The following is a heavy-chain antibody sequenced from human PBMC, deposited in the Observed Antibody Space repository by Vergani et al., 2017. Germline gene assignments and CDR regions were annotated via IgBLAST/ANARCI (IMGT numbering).Heavy chain of an antibody. J-gene: IGHJ6*02. CDR3: ARDLRTDSYYYYYGMDV. Sequence: EVQLVESGGGLVQPGGSLRLSCAASGFTFSSYWMSWVRQAPGKGLEWVANIKQDGSEKYYVDSVKGRFTISRDNAKNSLYLQMNSLRAEDTAVYYCARDLRTDSYYYYYGMDVWGQGTTVTVSS. V-gene: IGHV3-7*01. CDR2: IKQDGSEK. D-gene: IGHD1-14*01. CDR1: GFTFSSYW.